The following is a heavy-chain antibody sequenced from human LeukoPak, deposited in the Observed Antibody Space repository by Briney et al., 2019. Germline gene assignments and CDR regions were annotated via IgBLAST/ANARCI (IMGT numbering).Heavy chain of an antibody. Sequence: GGSLRLSCAASGFTSSSYWMSWVRQAPGKGLEWVANIKQDGSEKYYVDSVKGRFTISRDNAKDSLYLQMNSLRAEDTSVYYCATPTKNWNYGFDYWGQGTLVTVSS. CDR3: ATPTKNWNYGFDY. D-gene: IGHD1-7*01. J-gene: IGHJ4*02. CDR2: IKQDGSEK. CDR1: GFTSSSYW. V-gene: IGHV3-7*01.